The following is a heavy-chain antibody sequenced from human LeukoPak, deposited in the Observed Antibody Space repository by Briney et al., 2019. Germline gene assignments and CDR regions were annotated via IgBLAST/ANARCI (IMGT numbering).Heavy chain of an antibody. Sequence: GGSLRLSCAASGFTFSSYTMNWVRQAPGKGLEWVSSISSTSTYIYYADSVKGRFTISRDNAKNSLYLQMNSLRAEDTAVYYCAGENYYEGSGFNWGQGTLVTVSS. CDR2: ISSTSTYI. CDR1: GFTFSSYT. CDR3: AGENYYEGSGFN. D-gene: IGHD3-22*01. V-gene: IGHV3-21*01. J-gene: IGHJ4*02.